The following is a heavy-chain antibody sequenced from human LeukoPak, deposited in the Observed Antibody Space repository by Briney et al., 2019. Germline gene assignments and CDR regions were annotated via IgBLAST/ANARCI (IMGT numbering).Heavy chain of an antibody. Sequence: SETLSLTCAVYGGSFSGYYWSWIRQPPGKGLEWIGEINHSGSTNYNPSLKSRVTISVDTSKNQFSLKLSSVTAADTAVYYCARENPVTGEVDYWGQGTLVTVSS. CDR3: ARENPVTGEVDY. V-gene: IGHV4-34*01. CDR2: INHSGST. J-gene: IGHJ4*02. CDR1: GGSFSGYY. D-gene: IGHD7-27*01.